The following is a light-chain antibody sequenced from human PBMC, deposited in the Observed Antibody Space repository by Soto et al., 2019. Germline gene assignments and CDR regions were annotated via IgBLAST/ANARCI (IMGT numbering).Light chain of an antibody. J-gene: IGLJ3*02. CDR2: EVS. CDR1: NSDVGGYNY. V-gene: IGLV2-14*01. Sequence: QSALTQPASVSGSPGHSITISCTGTNSDVGGYNYVSWYQQHPGKAPKLMIYEVSNRPSGVSNRFSGSKSGNTASLTISGLQAEDEADYYCSSYTSSSTLVFGGGTKLTVL. CDR3: SSYTSSSTLV.